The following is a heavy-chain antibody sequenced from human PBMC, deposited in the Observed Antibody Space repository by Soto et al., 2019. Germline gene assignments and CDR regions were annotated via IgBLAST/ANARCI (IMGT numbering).Heavy chain of an antibody. D-gene: IGHD2-21*02. CDR2: ITSSGSFI. Sequence: PGGSLRLSCAASGFTFSNSTMNLVRQAPGKGLEWVSCITSSGSFIYYADSMKGRFTISREDAKKSLYMQMNSLRAEDTAVYYCARVPAASDRTAFYY. J-gene: IGHJ6*01. CDR1: GFTFSNST. V-gene: IGHV3-21*01. CDR3: ARVPAASDRTAFYY.